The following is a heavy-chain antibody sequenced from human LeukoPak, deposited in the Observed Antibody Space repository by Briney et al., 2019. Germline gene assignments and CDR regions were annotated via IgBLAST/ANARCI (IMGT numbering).Heavy chain of an antibody. D-gene: IGHD2-2*01. Sequence: SVKVSCTASGGTFSSYAISWVRQAPGQGLEWMGGIIPIFGTANYAQKFQGRVTITANESTSTAYMELSSLRFEDTAVYYCARSRRYSNIVVVPAARVAFDIWGQGTMVTVSS. V-gene: IGHV1-69*01. CDR3: ARSRRYSNIVVVPAARVAFDI. CDR2: IIPIFGTA. CDR1: GGTFSSYA. J-gene: IGHJ3*02.